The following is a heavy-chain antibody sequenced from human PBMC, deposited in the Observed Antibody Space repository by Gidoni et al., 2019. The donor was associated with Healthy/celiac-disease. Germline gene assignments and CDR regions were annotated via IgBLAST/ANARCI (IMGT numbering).Heavy chain of an antibody. D-gene: IGHD3-3*01. V-gene: IGHV1-18*01. CDR3: ARKVTIFPDAFDI. J-gene: IGHJ3*02. CDR2: ISAYNGNT. CDR1: GYTFTSYG. Sequence: GYTFTSYGISWVRQAPGQGLEWMGWISAYNGNTNYAQKLQGRVTMTTDTSTSTAYMELRSLRSDDTAVYYCARKVTIFPDAFDIWGQGTMVTVSS.